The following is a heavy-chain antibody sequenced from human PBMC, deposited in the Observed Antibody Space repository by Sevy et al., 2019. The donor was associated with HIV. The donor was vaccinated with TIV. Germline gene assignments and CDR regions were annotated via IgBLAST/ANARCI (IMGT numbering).Heavy chain of an antibody. Sequence: GGSLRLSCAASGFTFSSYGMHWVRQAPGKGLEWVAFIRYDGSNTYYADSVKGRFTISRDNSKNTLYLQMNSLRAEDTAVYYFAKDGGDSGSWYSSGMDVWGQGTTVTVSS. CDR1: GFTFSSYG. V-gene: IGHV3-30*02. CDR2: IRYDGSNT. J-gene: IGHJ6*02. CDR3: AKDGGDSGSWYSSGMDV. D-gene: IGHD6-13*01.